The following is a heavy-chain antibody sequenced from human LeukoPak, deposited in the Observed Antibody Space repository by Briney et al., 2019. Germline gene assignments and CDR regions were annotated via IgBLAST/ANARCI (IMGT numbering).Heavy chain of an antibody. J-gene: IGHJ6*03. CDR2: IYYSGST. CDR3: ARDPSERYYYYMDV. Sequence: ASETLSLTCTVSGGSISSDDYYWSWIRQPPGKGLEWIGYIYYSGSTYYNPSLKSRVTISVDTSKNQFSLKLSSVTAADTAVYYCARDPSERYYYYMDVWGKGTTVTVSS. D-gene: IGHD1-1*01. V-gene: IGHV4-61*08. CDR1: GGSISSDDYY.